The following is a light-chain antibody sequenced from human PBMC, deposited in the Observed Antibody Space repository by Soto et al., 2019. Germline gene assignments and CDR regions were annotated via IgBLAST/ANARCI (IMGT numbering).Light chain of an antibody. CDR1: RSLSSDY. J-gene: IGKJ5*01. V-gene: IGKV3D-11*02. CDR2: DAS. CDR3: HQRSNWNLRP. Sequence: SADTLSLSKGERATLSCRASRSLSSDYLAWYQQKPGQAPRLLIHDASNRATGIPARFSGSGPGTDFTLTISSLEPEDFAVYACHQRSNWNLRPFGQGTRLEI.